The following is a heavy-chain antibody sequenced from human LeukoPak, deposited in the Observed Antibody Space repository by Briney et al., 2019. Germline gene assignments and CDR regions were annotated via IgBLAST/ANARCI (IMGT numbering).Heavy chain of an antibody. CDR2: INHSGST. V-gene: IGHV4-34*01. D-gene: IGHD2-2*01. CDR1: GGSFSGYY. CDR3: AREERSTSPFDL. Sequence: PSETLSLTCAVYGGSFSGYYWSWIRQPPGKGLEWIGEINHSGSTNYNPSLKSRVTISVDTSKNQFSLKLSSVTAADTAVYYCAREERSTSPFDLWGRGTLVTVSS. J-gene: IGHJ2*01.